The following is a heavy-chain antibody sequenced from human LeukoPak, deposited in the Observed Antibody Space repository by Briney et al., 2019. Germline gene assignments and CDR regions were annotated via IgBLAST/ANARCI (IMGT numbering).Heavy chain of an antibody. Sequence: SETLSLTCTVSGGSISSSSYYWGWIRQPPGKGLEWIGSIYYSGSTYYNPSLKSRVTISVDTSKTQFSLKLSSVTAADTAVYYCARGPPPDFDYWGQGTLVTVSS. V-gene: IGHV4-39*07. J-gene: IGHJ4*02. CDR1: GGSISSSSYY. CDR2: IYYSGST. CDR3: ARGPPPDFDY.